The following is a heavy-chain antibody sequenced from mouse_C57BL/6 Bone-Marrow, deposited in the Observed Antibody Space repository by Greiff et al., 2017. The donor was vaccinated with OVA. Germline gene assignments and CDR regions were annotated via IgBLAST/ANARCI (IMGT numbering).Heavy chain of an antibody. CDR1: GYTFTSYW. CDR2: IYPGSGST. J-gene: IGHJ4*01. Sequence: QVQLQQPGAELVKPGASVKMSCKASGYTFTSYWITWVKQRPGQGLEWIGDIYPGSGSTNYNEKFKSKATLTVDTSSSTAYMQLSTLTSYDSTVYYYSRRPLRGSSIDYWGQGTSVTVSS. V-gene: IGHV1-55*01. CDR3: SRRPLRGSSIDY.